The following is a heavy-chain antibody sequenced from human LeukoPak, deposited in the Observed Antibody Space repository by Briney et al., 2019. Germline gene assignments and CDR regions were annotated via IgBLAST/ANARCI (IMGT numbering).Heavy chain of an antibody. CDR3: AKRASYYFDY. CDR2: ISGSGGTT. V-gene: IGHV3-23*01. J-gene: IGHJ4*02. D-gene: IGHD1-26*01. CDR1: GFTFSSYA. Sequence: PGGSLRLSCAGSGFTFSSYARSWVCQAPGKGLEWVSAISGSGGTTYYADSLKGRFTISRDNSKNTLCLQMSSLRAEDTAVYYCAKRASYYFDYWGQGTLVTVSS.